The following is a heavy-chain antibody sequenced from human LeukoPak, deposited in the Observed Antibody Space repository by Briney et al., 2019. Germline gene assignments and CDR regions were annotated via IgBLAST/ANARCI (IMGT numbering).Heavy chain of an antibody. CDR2: INPSGGST. CDR1: GYTFTSYY. D-gene: IGHD5-24*01. J-gene: IGHJ3*02. Sequence: ASVKVSCKASGYTFTSYYIHWVRQAPGQGLEWMGLINPSGGSTNYAQKFQGRVTMTRDTSTSTAYMELSRLRSEDTALYYCARIRDGYNDAYDIWGQGTMVTVSS. V-gene: IGHV1-46*01. CDR3: ARIRDGYNDAYDI.